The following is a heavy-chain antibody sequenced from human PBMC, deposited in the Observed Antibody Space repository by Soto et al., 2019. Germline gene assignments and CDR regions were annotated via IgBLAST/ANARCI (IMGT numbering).Heavy chain of an antibody. CDR2: IYYSGST. CDR1: GGSISSGGYY. D-gene: IGHD3-22*01. V-gene: IGHV4-31*03. CDR3: ARVGGSTYSSGYYPFDY. J-gene: IGHJ4*02. Sequence: SETLSLTCTVSGGSISSGGYYWSWIRQHPGKGLEWIGYIYYSGSTYYNPSLKSRVTISVDTSKNQFSLKLSSVTAADTAVYYCARVGGSTYSSGYYPFDYWGQGTLVTVSS.